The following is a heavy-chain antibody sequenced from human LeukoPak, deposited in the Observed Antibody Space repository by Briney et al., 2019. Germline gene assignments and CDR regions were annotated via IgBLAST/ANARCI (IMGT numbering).Heavy chain of an antibody. CDR1: GYTFTGYD. D-gene: IGHD2-2*01. J-gene: IGHJ4*02. CDR3: ARALRYCSSTSCYAYYFDY. Sequence: ASVKVSCKASGYTFTGYDINWVRQATGQGLEWMGWMNPNSGNTGYAQKFQGRVTMTRNTSISTAYMELSSLRSEDTAVYYCARALRYCSSTSCYAYYFDYWGQGTLVTVSS. V-gene: IGHV1-8*01. CDR2: MNPNSGNT.